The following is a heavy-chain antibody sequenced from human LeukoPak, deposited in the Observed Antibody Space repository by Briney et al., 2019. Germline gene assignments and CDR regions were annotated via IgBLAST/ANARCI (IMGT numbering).Heavy chain of an antibody. J-gene: IGHJ4*02. CDR2: ISYDGSNK. V-gene: IGHV3-30*18. CDR1: GFTFSSYG. CDR3: AKDWRWFGELRGPFDY. D-gene: IGHD3-10*01. Sequence: GGSLRLSCAASGFTFSSYGMHWVRQAPGKGLEWVAVISYDGSNKYYADSVKGRFTISRDNSKNTLYLQMNSLRAEDTAVYYCAKDWRWFGELRGPFDYWGQGTLVTVSS.